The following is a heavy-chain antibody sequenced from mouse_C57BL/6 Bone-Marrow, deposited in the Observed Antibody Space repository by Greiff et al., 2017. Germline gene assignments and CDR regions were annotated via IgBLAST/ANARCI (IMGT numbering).Heavy chain of an antibody. CDR2: INPGSGGT. Sequence: QVQLQQSGAELVRPGTSVKVSCKASGYAFTNYLIEWVKQRPGQGLEWIGGINPGSGGTKYNEKFKGKATLTADKSSSTAYMQLSSLTSEDSAVYFCASPFITTVGYFDVWGTGTTVTVSS. D-gene: IGHD1-1*01. CDR1: GYAFTNYL. CDR3: ASPFITTVGYFDV. V-gene: IGHV1-54*01. J-gene: IGHJ1*03.